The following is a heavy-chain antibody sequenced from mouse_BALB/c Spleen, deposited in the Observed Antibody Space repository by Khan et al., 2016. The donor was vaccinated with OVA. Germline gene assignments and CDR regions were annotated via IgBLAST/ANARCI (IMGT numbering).Heavy chain of an antibody. J-gene: IGHJ2*01. CDR1: GYSITSDYA. V-gene: IGHV3-2*02. D-gene: IGHD1-1*01. CDR2: ISYSGRT. Sequence: EVQLQESGPGLVKPSQSLSLTCTVTGYSITSDYAWSWIRQFPGNKLEWMGYISYSGRTSYNPSLKSRISITRDTSKNQFCLQLNSVTTEDTATYDCARSVTMTTVVATDFDYWGQGTTLTVSS. CDR3: ARSVTMTTVVATDFDY.